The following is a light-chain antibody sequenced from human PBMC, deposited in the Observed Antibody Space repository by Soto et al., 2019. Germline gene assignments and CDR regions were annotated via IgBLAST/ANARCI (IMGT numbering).Light chain of an antibody. CDR1: QSLLHSNGYNY. Sequence: DIVVTQSPLSLPVTPGEPASISCRSSQSLLHSNGYNYLDWYLQKPGQSPQLMIYLGSNRASGVPDRFSGSGSGTDFTLKISSVEAEDVGVYYCMQTVQAPWTFGQGTKVEIK. V-gene: IGKV2-28*01. CDR3: MQTVQAPWT. J-gene: IGKJ1*01. CDR2: LGS.